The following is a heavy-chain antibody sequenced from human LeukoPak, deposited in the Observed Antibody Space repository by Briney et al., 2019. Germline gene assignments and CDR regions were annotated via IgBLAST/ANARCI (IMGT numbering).Heavy chain of an antibody. CDR1: GGSISSYY. CDR2: IYYSGST. J-gene: IGHJ5*02. D-gene: IGHD6-19*01. CDR3: ARLGSSGFLFWFDP. V-gene: IGHV4-59*08. Sequence: SETLSLTCTVSGGSISSYYWSWIRQPPGKGLEWIGYIYYSGSTNYNPSLKSRVTISVDTSKNQFFLKLSSVIAADTAVYYCARLGSSGFLFWFDPWAREPWSPSPQ.